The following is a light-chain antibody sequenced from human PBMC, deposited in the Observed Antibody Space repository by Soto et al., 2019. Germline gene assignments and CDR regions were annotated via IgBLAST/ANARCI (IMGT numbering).Light chain of an antibody. CDR3: RQYNSSPA. J-gene: IGKJ1*01. CDR1: QSISTW. Sequence: DIQMTQSPSTLSASVGHRVTITCRATQSISTWLAWYQQKPGKAPQLLIYKASSLESGVPSRFSGSGAETEFTLTISSLQPDGFVAYFCRQYNSSPALGQGTKVEI. CDR2: KAS. V-gene: IGKV1-5*03.